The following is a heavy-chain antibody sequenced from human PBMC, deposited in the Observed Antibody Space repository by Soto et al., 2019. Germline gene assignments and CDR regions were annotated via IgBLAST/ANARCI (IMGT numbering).Heavy chain of an antibody. CDR2: ISASGGST. CDR3: AKGGAFYYYDSSGYSYDI. Sequence: EVQLLESGGGLVQPGGSLRLSCAASGFTFRSYAMSWVRQAPGKGLEWVSTISASGGSTDYADSVKGRFTISRDNSKSTLYLQMNSLRAEDTAVYYCAKGGAFYYYDSSGYSYDIWGQGTMVTVSS. J-gene: IGHJ3*02. D-gene: IGHD3-22*01. V-gene: IGHV3-23*01. CDR1: GFTFRSYA.